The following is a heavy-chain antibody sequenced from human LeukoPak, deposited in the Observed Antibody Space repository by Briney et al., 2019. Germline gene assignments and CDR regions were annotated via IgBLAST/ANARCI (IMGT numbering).Heavy chain of an antibody. V-gene: IGHV4-4*07. CDR2: MSATGSP. CDR1: GDSSIHY. CDR3: ARALWSTVDY. J-gene: IGHJ4*02. Sequence: SETLSLTCTISGDSSIHYWTWIRQPVGKGLEWIGRMSATGSPNYNTSLKSRITMSLDTSKNQFYLKLTSVTAADTAIYYCARALWSTVDYWGQGTLVTVSS. D-gene: IGHD3-10*01.